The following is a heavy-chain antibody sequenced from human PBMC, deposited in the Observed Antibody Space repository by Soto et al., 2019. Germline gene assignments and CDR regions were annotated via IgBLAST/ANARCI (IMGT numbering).Heavy chain of an antibody. CDR3: ARDKGGYYYGMDV. V-gene: IGHV1-2*02. Sequence: ASVKVSCKASGYTFTGYYMHCVRQAPGQGLEWMGWINPNSGGTNYAQKFQGRVTMTRDTSISTAYMELSRLRSDDTAVYYCARDKGGYYYGMDVWGQGTTVTVSS. J-gene: IGHJ6*02. CDR1: GYTFTGYY. CDR2: INPNSGGT.